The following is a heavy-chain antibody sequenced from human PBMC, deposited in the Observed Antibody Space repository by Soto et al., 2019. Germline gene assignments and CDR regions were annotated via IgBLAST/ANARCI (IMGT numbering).Heavy chain of an antibody. V-gene: IGHV4-61*01. J-gene: IGHJ6*02. D-gene: IGHD6-13*01. CDR1: GGSVSSGSYY. Sequence: SETLSLTCTVSGGSVSSGSYYWSWIRQPPRKGLDWIGYIYYSGSTNYNPSLKSRVTISVDTSNNQFSLKLSSVTAADTAVYYCARGTAAATYYYYGMDVWGQGTTVTVSS. CDR3: ARGTAAATYYYYGMDV. CDR2: IYYSGST.